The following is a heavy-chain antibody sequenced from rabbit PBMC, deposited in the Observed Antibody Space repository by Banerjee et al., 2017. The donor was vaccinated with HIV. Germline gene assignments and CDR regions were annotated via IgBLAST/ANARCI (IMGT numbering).Heavy chain of an antibody. D-gene: IGHD3-3*01. Sequence: QEQLVESGGDLVKPEGSLTLTCTASGFSFSSSFWISWVRQTPGKGLEWIGCIYPTYGATDYASWVNGRFTISLDNAQNTVFLQMTSLTAADTATYFCARGLVAGVLDLWGQGTLVTVS. CDR1: GFSFSSSFW. V-gene: IGHV1S45*01. CDR2: IYPTYGAT. CDR3: ARGLVAGVLDL. J-gene: IGHJ3*01.